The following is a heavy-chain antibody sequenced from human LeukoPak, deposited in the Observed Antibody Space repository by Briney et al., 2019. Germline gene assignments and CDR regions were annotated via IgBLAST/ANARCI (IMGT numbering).Heavy chain of an antibody. Sequence: GGSLRLSCAASGFTFSSYSMNWVRQAPGKGLEWVSSISSSSPYIYHADSLRGRFTISRDNAKNSLYLQMNSLRAEDTAVYYCARGGVPAAMGWFDPWGQGTLVTVSS. CDR3: ARGGVPAAMGWFDP. V-gene: IGHV3-21*01. CDR1: GFTFSSYS. D-gene: IGHD2-2*01. CDR2: ISSSSPYI. J-gene: IGHJ5*02.